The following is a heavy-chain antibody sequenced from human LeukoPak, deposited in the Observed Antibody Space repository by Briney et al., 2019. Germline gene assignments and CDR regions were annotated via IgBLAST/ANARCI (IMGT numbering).Heavy chain of an antibody. CDR3: ARSVEGAFDF. CDR2: ITGSSNRI. V-gene: IGHV3-48*02. J-gene: IGHJ4*02. Sequence: GGSLRLSCAASGFTFSPYSMNWIRQAPGKGLECVSYITGSSNRIHYADSVRGRFTISRDNAMNSLHLQMNSLRDEDTAMYYCARSVEGAFDFWGQGTLVTVSS. CDR1: GFTFSPYS. D-gene: IGHD6-19*01.